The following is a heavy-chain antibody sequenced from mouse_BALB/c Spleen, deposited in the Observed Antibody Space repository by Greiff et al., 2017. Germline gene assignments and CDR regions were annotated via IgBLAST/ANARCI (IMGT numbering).Heavy chain of an antibody. CDR3: ARVYDGYYWDFDV. J-gene: IGHJ1*01. Sequence: EVQLVESGGGLVQPGGSLRLSCATSGFTFTDYYMSWVRQPPGKALEWLGFIRNKANGYTTEYSASVKGRFTISRDNSQSILYLLMNTLRAEDSATYCYARVYDGYYWDFDVWGEGTTVTVSS. V-gene: IGHV7-3*02. CDR1: GFTFTDYY. D-gene: IGHD2-3*01. CDR2: IRNKANGYTT.